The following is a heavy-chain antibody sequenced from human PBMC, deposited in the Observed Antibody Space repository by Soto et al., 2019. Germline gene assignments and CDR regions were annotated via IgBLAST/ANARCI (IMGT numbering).Heavy chain of an antibody. D-gene: IGHD5-12*01. Sequence: GGALRLSCAASGFTFSSYWMSWVRQAPGKGLEWVANIKQDGSEKYYVDSVKGRFTISRDNAKNSLYLQMNSLRAEDTAVYYCARVSGYSGYDNFDYWGQGTLVTVSS. CDR1: GFTFSSYW. J-gene: IGHJ4*02. CDR2: IKQDGSEK. V-gene: IGHV3-7*01. CDR3: ARVSGYSGYDNFDY.